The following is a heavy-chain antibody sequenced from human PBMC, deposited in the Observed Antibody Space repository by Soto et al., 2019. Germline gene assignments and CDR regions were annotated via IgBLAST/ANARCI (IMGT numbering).Heavy chain of an antibody. D-gene: IGHD3-10*01. Sequence: QITLKESGPTLVRPTQTLTLTCTFSGFSLTTSGVGVGWLRQPPGKALEWLAVIYWDDDKRYSSSLKSRLTLTKDTSKHQVGLTMTNMDPVDTSTYYCAHHPYYGLGSYSFDYWGQGTLVTVSS. V-gene: IGHV2-5*02. J-gene: IGHJ4*02. CDR2: IYWDDDK. CDR1: GFSLTTSGVG. CDR3: AHHPYYGLGSYSFDY.